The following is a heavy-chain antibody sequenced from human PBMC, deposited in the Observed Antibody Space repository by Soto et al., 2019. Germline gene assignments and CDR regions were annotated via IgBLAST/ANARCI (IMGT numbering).Heavy chain of an antibody. CDR1: GFPFGDYP. Sequence: EVQLVESGGGLVQPGRSLRLSCTASGFPFGDYPMSWFRQAPGKGLEWVAYSRSAAYSGTTEYAASVKDRFAISRDDSKSIAYLQMNSLKTEDTAVYYCPRAIRASGDAVDIWGQGTMVTVSS. J-gene: IGHJ3*02. D-gene: IGHD1-26*01. V-gene: IGHV3-49*03. CDR3: PRAIRASGDAVDI. CDR2: SRSAAYSGTT.